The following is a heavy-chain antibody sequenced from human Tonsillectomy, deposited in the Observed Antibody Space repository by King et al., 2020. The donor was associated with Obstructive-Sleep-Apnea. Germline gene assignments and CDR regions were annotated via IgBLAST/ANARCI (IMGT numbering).Heavy chain of an antibody. CDR2: ISYDGSNK. CDR3: ARDKDCSGGRCYSDYFDY. CDR1: GFTFSSYA. J-gene: IGHJ4*02. D-gene: IGHD2-15*01. Sequence: VQLVESGGGVVQPGRSLRLSCAASGFTFSSYAMHWVRQAPGKGLEWVAVISYDGSNKYYADSVKGRFTISRDNSKNTLYLQIDSLRAEETAVYYCARDKDCSGGRCYSDYFDYWGQGTLVTVSS. V-gene: IGHV3-30*04.